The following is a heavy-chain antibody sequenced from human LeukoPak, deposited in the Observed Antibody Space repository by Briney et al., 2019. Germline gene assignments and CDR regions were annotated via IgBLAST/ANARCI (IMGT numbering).Heavy chain of an antibody. J-gene: IGHJ5*02. V-gene: IGHV4-39*07. CDR1: GGSISSSSYY. D-gene: IGHD3-3*01. CDR3: ARDGYDFWSGYWFWFDP. CDR2: IYYSGST. Sequence: SETLSLTCTVSGGSISSSSYYWGWIRQPPGKGLEWIGSIYYSGSTYYNPSLKSRVTISVDTSKNQFSLKLSSVTAADTAVYYCARDGYDFWSGYWFWFDPWGQGTLVTVSS.